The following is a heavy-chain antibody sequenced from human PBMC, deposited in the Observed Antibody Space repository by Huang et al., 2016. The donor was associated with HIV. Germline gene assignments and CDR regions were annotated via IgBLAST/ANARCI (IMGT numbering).Heavy chain of an antibody. D-gene: IGHD4-17*01. CDR1: GFTFSSYA. J-gene: IGHJ5*02. Sequence: QVQLVESGGGVVQPGRSLRLSCAASGFTFSSYAMHWVRQAPGKGLEWVAVISYDGSNKYYAESVKGRFTISRDNSKNTLYLQMNSLRAEDTAVYYCARGGDGDSPWGQGTLVTVSS. CDR3: ARGGDGDSP. V-gene: IGHV3-30-3*01. CDR2: ISYDGSNK.